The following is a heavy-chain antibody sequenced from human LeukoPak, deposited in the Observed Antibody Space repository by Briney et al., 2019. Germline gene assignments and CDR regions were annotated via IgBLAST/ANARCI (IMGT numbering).Heavy chain of an antibody. Sequence: ASVKVSCKASGYTFTSYGISWVRQAPGQGLEWMGWTSAYNGNTNYAQKLQGRVTMTTDTSTSTAYMELRSLRSDDTAVYYCARGSSGWFDDNWFDPWGQGTLVTVSS. J-gene: IGHJ5*02. CDR1: GYTFTSYG. V-gene: IGHV1-18*01. CDR2: TSAYNGNT. CDR3: ARGSSGWFDDNWFDP. D-gene: IGHD6-19*01.